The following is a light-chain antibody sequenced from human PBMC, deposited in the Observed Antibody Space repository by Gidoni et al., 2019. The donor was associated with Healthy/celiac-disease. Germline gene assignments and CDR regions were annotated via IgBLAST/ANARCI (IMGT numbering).Light chain of an antibody. CDR2: AAS. Sequence: IQMPQYPSSLSASVGDSVTLTGRGSQRISSYLTWYQQKPGKAPTLLIYAASSLQSGVPSRFRCSGSGTDFTLPISSLLPEDFASSYCQQSYSTPSLTFGGGTKVEIK. CDR3: QQSYSTPSLT. V-gene: IGKV1-39*01. CDR1: QRISSY. J-gene: IGKJ4*01.